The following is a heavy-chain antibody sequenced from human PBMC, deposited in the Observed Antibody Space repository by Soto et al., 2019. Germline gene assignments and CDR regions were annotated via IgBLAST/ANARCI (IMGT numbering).Heavy chain of an antibody. V-gene: IGHV1-69*01. Sequence: QVQLVQSGAEVRKPGSSVKVSCKASGGTFSRHSVSWVRQAPGQGLEWMGGIIPIFGRAKYAQKFQGRVTISADESTSTVYMELSSLRSEDTAMYYCARGWGYETSDYYYAYWGQGTLVIVSS. CDR3: ARGWGYETSDYYYAY. CDR1: GGTFSRHS. J-gene: IGHJ4*02. CDR2: IIPIFGRA. D-gene: IGHD3-22*01.